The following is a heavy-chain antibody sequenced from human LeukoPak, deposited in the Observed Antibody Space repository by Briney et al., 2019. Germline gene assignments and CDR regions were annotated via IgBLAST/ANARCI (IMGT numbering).Heavy chain of an antibody. CDR3: AREGIAARRSNWFDP. CDR2: ISSSSSYI. D-gene: IGHD6-6*01. J-gene: IGHJ5*02. CDR1: GFTFSSYS. Sequence: GGSLRLSCAASGFTFSSYSMNWVRQAPGKGLEWVSSISSSSSYIYYADSVKGRFTISRDNAKNSLYLQMNSLRAEDTAVYYCAREGIAARRSNWFDPWGQGTLVTVSS. V-gene: IGHV3-21*01.